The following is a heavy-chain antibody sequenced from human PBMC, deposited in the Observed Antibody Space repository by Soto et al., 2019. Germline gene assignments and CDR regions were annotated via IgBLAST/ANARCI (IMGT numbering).Heavy chain of an antibody. Sequence: SLKISCAASGFTFSSYGMHWVRQAPGKGLEWVAVIWYDGSNKYYADSVKGRFTISRDNSKNTLYLQMNSLRAEDTAVYYCARSPYSSSWYAFDIWGQGTMVTVSS. CDR1: GFTFSSYG. D-gene: IGHD6-13*01. V-gene: IGHV3-33*01. J-gene: IGHJ3*02. CDR3: ARSPYSSSWYAFDI. CDR2: IWYDGSNK.